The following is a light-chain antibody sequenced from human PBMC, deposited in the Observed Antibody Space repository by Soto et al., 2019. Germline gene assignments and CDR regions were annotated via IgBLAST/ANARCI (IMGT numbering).Light chain of an antibody. CDR3: QQYNNWTPWT. J-gene: IGKJ1*01. CDR2: GAS. V-gene: IGKV3-15*01. CDR1: QSVSSN. Sequence: EILMTQSPSTLSVSPGERATLSCRASQSVSSNLAWYQQKPGQAPRLLTSGASTRATGIPATFSGSGSGKEFTLTISSLQSEDFAVYYCQQYNNWTPWTFGQGPRWIS.